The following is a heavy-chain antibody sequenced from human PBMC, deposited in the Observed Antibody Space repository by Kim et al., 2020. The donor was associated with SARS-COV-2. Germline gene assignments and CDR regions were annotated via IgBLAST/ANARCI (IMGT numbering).Heavy chain of an antibody. D-gene: IGHD6-6*01. Sequence: SVKGRFTNSRDSSKNALYLQMSVLRAEEAAVYYCARAAYSSSSGGLSFDYWGQGTLVTVSS. V-gene: IGHV3-53*01. CDR3: ARAAYSSSSGGLSFDY. J-gene: IGHJ4*02.